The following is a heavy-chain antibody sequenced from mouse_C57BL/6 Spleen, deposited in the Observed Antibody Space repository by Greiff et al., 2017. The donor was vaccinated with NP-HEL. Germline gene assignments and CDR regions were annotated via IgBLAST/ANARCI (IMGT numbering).Heavy chain of an antibody. CDR2: ISYDGSN. J-gene: IGHJ2*01. CDR3: AVGWYFDY. V-gene: IGHV3-6*01. D-gene: IGHD1-1*02. CDR1: GYSITSGYY. Sequence: EVQLQQSGPGLVKPSQSLSLTCSVTGYSITSGYYWNWIRQFPGNKLEWMGYISYDGSNNYNPSLKNRISITRDTSKNQFFLKLNSVTTEDTATYYCAVGWYFDYWGQGTTLTVSS.